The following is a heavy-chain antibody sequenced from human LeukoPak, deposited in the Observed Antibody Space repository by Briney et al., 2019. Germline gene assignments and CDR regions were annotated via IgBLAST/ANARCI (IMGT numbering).Heavy chain of an antibody. CDR3: ARLYSYYYGSSGADDY. CDR2: IYPGGSDT. V-gene: IGHV5-51*01. D-gene: IGHD3-22*01. Sequence: GASVKISCKASGYNFPSYWIAWVRQMPGKGLEWMGIIYPGGSDTSYSPSFQGQVTMSVDKSLDTAYLQWSSLKASDTAMYYCARLYSYYYGSSGADDYWGQGTLVTVSS. CDR1: GYNFPSYW. J-gene: IGHJ4*02.